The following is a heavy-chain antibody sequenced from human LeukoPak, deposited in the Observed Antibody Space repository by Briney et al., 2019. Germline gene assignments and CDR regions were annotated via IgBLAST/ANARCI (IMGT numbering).Heavy chain of an antibody. V-gene: IGHV1-46*01. D-gene: IGHD3-22*01. CDR2: IKPSGGST. CDR3: ARLPYQDGTGYIGAFDI. J-gene: IGHJ3*02. Sequence: ASVKVSCKACGFTFTNYNRHWVRQAPGQRLEWMGMIKPSGGSTNYAQNFQGRVTMTRDTSTSTVYMELSSLRSEDTAVYYCARLPYQDGTGYIGAFDIWGQGTMVTVSP. CDR1: GFTFTNYN.